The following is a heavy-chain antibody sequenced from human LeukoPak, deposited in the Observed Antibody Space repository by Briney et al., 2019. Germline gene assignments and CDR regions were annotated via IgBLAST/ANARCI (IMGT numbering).Heavy chain of an antibody. Sequence: SETLSLTCTVSGGPISSGGYYWSWIRQHPGKGLEWIGYIYYSGSTYYNPSLKSRVTISVDTSKNQFSLKLSSVTAADTAVYYCARDPLVVVPAAISGLGYYYYGMDVWGQGTTVTVSS. D-gene: IGHD2-2*01. J-gene: IGHJ6*02. CDR3: ARDPLVVVPAAISGLGYYYYGMDV. CDR2: IYYSGST. CDR1: GGPISSGGYY. V-gene: IGHV4-31*03.